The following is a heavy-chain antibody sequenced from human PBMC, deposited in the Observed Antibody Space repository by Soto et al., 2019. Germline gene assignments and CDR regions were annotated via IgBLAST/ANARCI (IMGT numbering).Heavy chain of an antibody. Sequence: QVQLVESGGGVVQPGRSLRLSCAASGFTFSSYGMHWVRQAPGKGLEWVAVIWYDGSNKYYADSVKGRFTISRDNSTNTLYLQMNSLRAEDTAVYYCAREFSLYYMDVWGKGTTVTVSS. CDR3: AREFSLYYMDV. V-gene: IGHV3-33*01. CDR2: IWYDGSNK. CDR1: GFTFSSYG. J-gene: IGHJ6*03.